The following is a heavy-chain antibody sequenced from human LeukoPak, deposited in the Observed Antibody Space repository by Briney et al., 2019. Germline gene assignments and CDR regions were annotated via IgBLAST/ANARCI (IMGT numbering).Heavy chain of an antibody. J-gene: IGHJ4*02. Sequence: GASVKVSCKASGYTFTSYYMHWVRQAPGQGLEWMGIIKPSGGSTSYAQKFQGRVTMTRDTSTSTVYMELSSLRSEDTAVYYCASASKVDLRVYGDYLDTFDYWGQGTLVTVSS. CDR2: IKPSGGST. CDR3: ASASKVDLRVYGDYLDTFDY. V-gene: IGHV1-46*01. CDR1: GYTFTSYY. D-gene: IGHD4-17*01.